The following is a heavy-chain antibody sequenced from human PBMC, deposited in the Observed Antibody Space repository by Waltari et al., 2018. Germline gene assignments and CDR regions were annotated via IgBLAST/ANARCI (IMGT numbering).Heavy chain of an antibody. CDR3: ARGFGEGPTYNWFDP. V-gene: IGHV4-59*01. J-gene: IGHJ5*02. D-gene: IGHD3-10*01. CDR1: GGSISSYY. CDR2: IYYSGST. Sequence: QVQLQESGPGLVKPSETLSLTCTVSGGSISSYYWSWIRQPPGKGLEWIGYIYYSGSTNYNPSLKSRVTISVDTSKNQFSLKLSSVTAADTAVYYCARGFGEGPTYNWFDPWGQGTLVTVSS.